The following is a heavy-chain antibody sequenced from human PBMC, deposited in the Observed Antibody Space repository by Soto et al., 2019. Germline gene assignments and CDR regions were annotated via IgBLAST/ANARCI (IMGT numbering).Heavy chain of an antibody. D-gene: IGHD1-1*01. Sequence: GASVKVSCKASGYTFSTYAMHWVRQAPGQSLEWMGWINGGTGQTRYSQRFQDRVTITRDTSAKTTYMDLTSLRSEDTAVYYCARGKGMEENYYYYGMDIWAKGPRSPSP. J-gene: IGHJ6*02. CDR2: INGGTGQT. V-gene: IGHV1-3*01. CDR3: ARGKGMEENYYYYGMDI. CDR1: GYTFSTYA.